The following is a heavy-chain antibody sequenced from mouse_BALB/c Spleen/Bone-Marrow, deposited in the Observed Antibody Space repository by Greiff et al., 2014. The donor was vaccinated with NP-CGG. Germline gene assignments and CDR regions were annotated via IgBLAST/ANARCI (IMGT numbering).Heavy chain of an antibody. CDR2: IWRGGSP. CDR3: AKNYYGSSDY. V-gene: IGHV2-5*01. CDR1: CFSLNSYC. Sequence: QGPLQQSGPGLVQPSQSLSINCTISCFSLNSYCVHWGCQSPGKGLEWLGVIWRGGSPDYNAAFMSRLSITKDNSKSQVFFKMNSLQADDTAIYYCAKNYYGSSDYWGQGTTLTVSS. D-gene: IGHD1-1*01. J-gene: IGHJ2*01.